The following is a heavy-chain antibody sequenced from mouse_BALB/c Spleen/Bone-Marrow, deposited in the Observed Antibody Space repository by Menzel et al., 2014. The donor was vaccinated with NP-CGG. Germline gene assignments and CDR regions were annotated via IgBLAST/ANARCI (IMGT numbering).Heavy chain of an antibody. Sequence: SVKHRPGQGLEWIGYINPSTGYTEYNQKFKDKATLTADKSSSTAYMQLSSLTSEDSAVYYCARIYYYVRVYWGQGTTLTVSS. CDR2: INPSTGYT. J-gene: IGHJ2*01. D-gene: IGHD1-1*01. CDR3: ARIYYYVRVY. V-gene: IGHV1-4*01.